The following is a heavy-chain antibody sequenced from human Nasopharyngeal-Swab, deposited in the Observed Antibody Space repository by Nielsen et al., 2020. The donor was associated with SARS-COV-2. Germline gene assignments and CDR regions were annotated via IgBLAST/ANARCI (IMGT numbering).Heavy chain of an antibody. Sequence: GESLKISCAASGFTFSGYSMSWVRQAPGKGLEWVSAIGGTGGSTYYADSVKGQFTISRDNSKNTLYLQMNSLRAEDTAVYYCAKDRGCSGGSCYVHWYFDLWGRRTLVTVSS. D-gene: IGHD2-15*01. CDR2: IGGTGGST. CDR3: AKDRGCSGGSCYVHWYFDL. CDR1: GFTFSGYS. J-gene: IGHJ2*01. V-gene: IGHV3-23*01.